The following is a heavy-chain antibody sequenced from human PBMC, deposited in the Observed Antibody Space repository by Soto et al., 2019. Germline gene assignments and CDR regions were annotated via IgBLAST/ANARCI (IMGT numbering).Heavy chain of an antibody. V-gene: IGHV3-21*01. J-gene: IGHJ6*03. CDR3: ARSNKIEGNYYMDV. CDR2: ISSSSSYI. CDR1: GFTFSSYS. Sequence: GGSLRLSCAASGFTFSSYSMNWVRQAPGKGLEWVSSISSSSSYIYYADSVKGRFTISRDNAKNSLYLQMNSLRAEDTAVYYCARSNKIEGNYYMDVWGKGTTVTVSS.